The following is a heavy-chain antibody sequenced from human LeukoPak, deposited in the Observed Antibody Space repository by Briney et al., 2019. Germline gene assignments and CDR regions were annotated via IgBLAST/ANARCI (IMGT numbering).Heavy chain of an antibody. CDR1: GGSISSSSYS. Sequence: PSETLSLTCTVSGGSISSSSYSWGWIRQPPGKGLEWIGSIYYSGSTYYNPSLKSRVTISVDTSKNQFSLKLSSVTAADTAVYYCARVSMDCSGGSCYLNPYYYYYYGMDVWGQGTTVTVSS. D-gene: IGHD2-15*01. V-gene: IGHV4-39*01. J-gene: IGHJ6*02. CDR2: IYYSGST. CDR3: ARVSMDCSGGSCYLNPYYYYYYGMDV.